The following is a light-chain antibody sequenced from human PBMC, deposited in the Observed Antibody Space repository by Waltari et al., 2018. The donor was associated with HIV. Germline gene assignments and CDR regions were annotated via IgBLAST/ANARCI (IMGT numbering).Light chain of an antibody. Sequence: ETVMTQSPDSLSVSSGETVILSCRASQSVSDDLAWYQQKPGRAPRLLIYEASTRNTGVPVKFRGTGSGTEFTLTISSLQSEDLGVYFCQQYMSWPRTFGQGTRVELK. CDR2: EAS. J-gene: IGKJ1*01. V-gene: IGKV3-15*01. CDR3: QQYMSWPRT. CDR1: QSVSDD.